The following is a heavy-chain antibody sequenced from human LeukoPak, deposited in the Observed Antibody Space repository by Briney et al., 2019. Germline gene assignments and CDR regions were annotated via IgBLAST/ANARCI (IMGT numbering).Heavy chain of an antibody. V-gene: IGHV3-11*04. Sequence: GGSLRLSCAASGFTFSDYYMSWIRQAPGKGLEWVSYISSSGSTIYYADSVKGRFTISRDNAKNSLYLQMNSLRAEDTAVYYCARGGEDIVVVPAASPFDYWGQGTLVTVSS. CDR2: ISSSGSTI. CDR3: ARGGEDIVVVPAASPFDY. J-gene: IGHJ4*02. D-gene: IGHD2-2*01. CDR1: GFTFSDYY.